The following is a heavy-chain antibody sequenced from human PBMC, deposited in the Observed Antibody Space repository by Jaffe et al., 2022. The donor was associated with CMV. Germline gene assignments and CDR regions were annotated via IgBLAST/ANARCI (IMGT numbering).Heavy chain of an antibody. V-gene: IGHV4-39*01. Sequence: QLQLQESGPGLVKPSETLSLTCTVSGGSISSSSYYWGWIRQPPGKGLEWIGSIYYSGSTYYNPSLKSRVTISVDTSKNQFSLKLSSVTAADTAVYYCARLIRHYDFWSGYYTYTQSGWFDPWGQGTLVTVSS. CDR1: GGSISSSSYY. CDR3: ARLIRHYDFWSGYYTYTQSGWFDP. CDR2: IYYSGST. J-gene: IGHJ5*02. D-gene: IGHD3-3*01.